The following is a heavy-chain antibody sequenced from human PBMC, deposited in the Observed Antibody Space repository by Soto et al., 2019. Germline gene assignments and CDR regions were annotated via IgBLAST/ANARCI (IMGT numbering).Heavy chain of an antibody. Sequence: SETLSLTCDVYGGSFSGYFWNWIRQSPGKGLEWIGKVNHNGRNNYNPSLKSRVTISLDMTKKQISLKLTSVTAADTAVYYCARGGSSDWQVAFDFWGQGTMVTVSS. CDR1: GGSFSGYF. D-gene: IGHD6-19*01. J-gene: IGHJ3*01. CDR3: ARGGSSDWQVAFDF. V-gene: IGHV4-34*01. CDR2: VNHNGRN.